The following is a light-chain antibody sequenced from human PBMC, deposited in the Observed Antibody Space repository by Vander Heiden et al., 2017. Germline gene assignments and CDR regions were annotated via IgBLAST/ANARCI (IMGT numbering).Light chain of an antibody. Sequence: SYDLTQPLPVSVAPGQTARIACGGDTIGTKSVHWYHQRPGQAPVLVIYRETNRPSGIPERFSGSNSGNTATLTISGSQAGDEGDYFCQVWDRNAVVFGGGTKLTVL. CDR1: TIGTKS. J-gene: IGLJ3*02. CDR2: RET. V-gene: IGLV3-9*01. CDR3: QVWDRNAVV.